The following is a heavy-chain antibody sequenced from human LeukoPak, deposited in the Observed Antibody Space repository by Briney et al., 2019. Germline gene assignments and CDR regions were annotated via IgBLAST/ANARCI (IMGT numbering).Heavy chain of an antibody. Sequence: ASVKVSCKASGYTFTSYYMHWVRQAPGQGLEWMGIINPSGGSTSYAQKFQGRVTMTRDTSTSTVYMEVSSLRSEDTAVYYCASAPADYGDFETHFDYWGQGTLVTVSS. CDR3: ASAPADYGDFETHFDY. CDR2: INPSGGST. D-gene: IGHD4-17*01. V-gene: IGHV1-46*01. J-gene: IGHJ4*02. CDR1: GYTFTSYY.